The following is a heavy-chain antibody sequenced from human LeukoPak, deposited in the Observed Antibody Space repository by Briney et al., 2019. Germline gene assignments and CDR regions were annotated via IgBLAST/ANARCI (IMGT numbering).Heavy chain of an antibody. Sequence: PGGSLRLSCVASGFTFSSYTMNWVRQAPGKGLEWVSAISTSSDYKYYADSVKGRFTISRDNAKNSLFLQMNSLRAEDTAVYHCARKDTIMDFSWYLDLWGRGTPVTVSS. V-gene: IGHV3-21*01. D-gene: IGHD5-18*01. J-gene: IGHJ2*01. CDR1: GFTFSSYT. CDR3: ARKDTIMDFSWYLDL. CDR2: ISTSSDYK.